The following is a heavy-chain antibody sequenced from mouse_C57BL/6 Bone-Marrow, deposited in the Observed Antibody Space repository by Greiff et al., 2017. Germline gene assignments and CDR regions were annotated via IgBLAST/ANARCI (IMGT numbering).Heavy chain of an antibody. Sequence: EVKLMASGGGLVKPGGSLKLSCAASGFTFSSYAMSWVRQTPEKRLEWVATISDGGSYTYYPDNVKGRFTISRDNAKNNLYLQMSHLKSEDTAMYYCARDRVFDYWGQGTTLTVSS. V-gene: IGHV5-4*01. CDR2: ISDGGSYT. D-gene: IGHD3-1*01. CDR3: ARDRVFDY. J-gene: IGHJ2*01. CDR1: GFTFSSYA.